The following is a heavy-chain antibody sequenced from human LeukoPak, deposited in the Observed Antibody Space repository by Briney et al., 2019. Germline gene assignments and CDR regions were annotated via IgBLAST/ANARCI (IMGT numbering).Heavy chain of an antibody. CDR1: GGSISSSSYY. V-gene: IGHV4-39*01. CDR3: ARRSGVSGGVGC. D-gene: IGHD6-19*01. J-gene: IGHJ4*02. CDR2: FYYSGST. Sequence: SETLSLTCTVSGGSISSSSYYWGWIRQPPGKGLEWIGSFYYSGSTYYNPSLKSRVTISVDTSKNQFSLNLSSVTAADTAVYYCARRSGVSGGVGCWGQGTLVTVSS.